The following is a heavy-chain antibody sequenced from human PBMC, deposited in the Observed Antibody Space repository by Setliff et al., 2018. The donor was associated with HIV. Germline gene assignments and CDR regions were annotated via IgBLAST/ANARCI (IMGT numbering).Heavy chain of an antibody. CDR2: ILGGENDPT. Sequence: GGSLRLSCAASGFTFSSYWMHWVRQAPGKGLEWVSGILGGENDPTYYENSVMGRFIISRDNSKNTLYLHMNSLRVEDSAIYYCVKGQGFCSMTSCALDWFGPWGQGTLVTVSS. J-gene: IGHJ5*02. CDR1: GFTFSSYW. D-gene: IGHD2-2*01. V-gene: IGHV3-23*01. CDR3: VKGQGFCSMTSCALDWFGP.